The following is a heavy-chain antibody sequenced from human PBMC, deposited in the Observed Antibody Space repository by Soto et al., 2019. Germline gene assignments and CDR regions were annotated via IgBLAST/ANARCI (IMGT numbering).Heavy chain of an antibody. D-gene: IGHD1-20*01. V-gene: IGHV4-30-2*01. CDR1: GGSIRSGGDS. CDR3: ARVTRIKYYFDY. J-gene: IGHJ4*02. Sequence: PSETLSLTCAVSGGSIRSGGDSWSWIRQPPGKGLEWIGYIYHSGSTYYNPSLKSRVTISVDRSKNQFSLKLSSVTAADTAVYYCARVTRIKYYFDYWGQGTLVTVSS. CDR2: IYHSGST.